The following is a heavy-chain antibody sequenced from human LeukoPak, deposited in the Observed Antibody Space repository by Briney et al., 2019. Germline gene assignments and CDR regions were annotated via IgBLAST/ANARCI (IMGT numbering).Heavy chain of an antibody. V-gene: IGHV4-39*01. CDR1: GGSISSSSYY. CDR3: ARVPTAAGLRDFVY. Sequence: PSETLSLTCTVSGGSISSSSYYWGWIRQPPGKGLEWIGSIYYSGSTYYNPSLKSRVTISVDTSKNQFSLKLSSVTAADTAVYYCARVPTAAGLRDFVYWGQGTLVTVSS. D-gene: IGHD6-13*01. J-gene: IGHJ4*02. CDR2: IYYSGST.